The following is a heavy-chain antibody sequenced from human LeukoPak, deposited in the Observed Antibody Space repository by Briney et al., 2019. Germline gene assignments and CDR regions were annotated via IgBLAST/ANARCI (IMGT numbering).Heavy chain of an antibody. CDR1: GGSISDYY. J-gene: IGHJ6*03. D-gene: IGHD2-15*01. CDR2: IYYSGST. V-gene: IGHV4-59*01. Sequence: SETLSLTCTVSGGSISDYYWSWIRQPPGKGLEWIGYIYYSGSTNYNPSLKSRVTISVDTSKNQFSLKLSSVTAADTAVYYCARVASFYYYYMDVWAKGTTVTVSS. CDR3: ARVASFYYYYMDV.